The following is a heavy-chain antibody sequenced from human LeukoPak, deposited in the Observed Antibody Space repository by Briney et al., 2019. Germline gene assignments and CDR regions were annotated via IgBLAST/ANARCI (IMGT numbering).Heavy chain of an antibody. Sequence: ASVKVSCKASGGTFTNYAISWVGQAPGQGREWMGGIIPLLGTPNYAQKFQGRVTITRDDSTSTAYMEMTSLRAVDTAVYYCAEDSSMVTTRALYYYYYLDVWGQGTTVTVSS. CDR2: IIPLLGTP. J-gene: IGHJ6*02. CDR3: AEDSSMVTTRALYYYYYLDV. D-gene: IGHD4-17*01. CDR1: GGTFTNYA. V-gene: IGHV1-69*05.